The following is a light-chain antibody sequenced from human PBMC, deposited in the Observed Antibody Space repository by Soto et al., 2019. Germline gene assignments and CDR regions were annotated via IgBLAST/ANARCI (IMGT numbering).Light chain of an antibody. CDR2: AAS. J-gene: IGKJ1*01. CDR3: QQYYSYPRT. V-gene: IGKV1-9*01. Sequence: DIQLTQSPSFLSASEGDRVTITCRASQGISSYLAWYQQKPGKAPKLLIYAASTLQSGVPSRFSGSGSGTDFTLTISCLQSEDFATYYCQQYYSYPRTSGQGTKVDIK. CDR1: QGISSY.